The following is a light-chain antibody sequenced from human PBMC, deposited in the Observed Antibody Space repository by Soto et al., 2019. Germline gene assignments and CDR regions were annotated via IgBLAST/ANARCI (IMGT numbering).Light chain of an antibody. CDR2: AAS. CDR3: QKYNSAPFT. V-gene: IGKV1-27*01. J-gene: IGKJ3*01. Sequence: DIHVTQSPSSLSASVVDRGTITGRASQGISNYLAWYQQKPGKVPKLLIYAASTLQSGVPSRFSGSGSGTDFTLTISSLQPEDVATYYCQKYNSAPFTFGPGTKVDIK. CDR1: QGISNY.